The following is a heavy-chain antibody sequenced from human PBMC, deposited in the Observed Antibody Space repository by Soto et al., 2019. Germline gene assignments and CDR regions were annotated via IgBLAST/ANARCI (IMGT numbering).Heavy chain of an antibody. D-gene: IGHD5-18*01. Sequence: EVQLLESGGGLVQPGGSLRLSCAASGFTFSSYAMTWVRQAPGMGLEWVSTIRDSGSSTYYADSVKGRFTISRDNSKNTLDLQMNSLRAEDTAVYYCAKGIRSWLSGVGYLGPGALVTVSS. CDR3: AKGIRSWLSGVGY. CDR2: IRDSGSST. CDR1: GFTFSSYA. J-gene: IGHJ4*02. V-gene: IGHV3-23*01.